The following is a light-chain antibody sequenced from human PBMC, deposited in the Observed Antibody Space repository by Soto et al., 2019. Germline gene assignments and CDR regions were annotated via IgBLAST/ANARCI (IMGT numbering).Light chain of an antibody. CDR3: QQSYTRT. V-gene: IGKV1-39*01. J-gene: IGKJ1*01. CDR2: AAS. CDR1: QSISNY. Sequence: DIQLTQSPSSLSASVGDRVSISCRASQSISNYLNWYQQKPGKAPKVLIFAASELQSGVPSRFSGSGSGTDFTLTSSSLQPDDFATYSCQQSYTRTFGQGTRVEL.